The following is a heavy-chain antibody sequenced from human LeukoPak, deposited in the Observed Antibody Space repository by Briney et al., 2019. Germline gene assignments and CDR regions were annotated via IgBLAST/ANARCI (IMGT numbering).Heavy chain of an antibody. V-gene: IGHV3-23*01. CDR2: ISDSGGNT. D-gene: IGHD5-18*01. J-gene: IGHJ4*02. CDR3: AKDTRQAGGGYSRPDY. Sequence: PGGSLRLSCVASGFTFSTYALSWVRQAPEKGLGWVSAISDSGGNTYYAGSVKGRFTISRDNSKNTLYLQMNSLRAEDTAVYYCAKDTRQAGGGYSRPDYWGQGTLVTVSS. CDR1: GFTFSTYA.